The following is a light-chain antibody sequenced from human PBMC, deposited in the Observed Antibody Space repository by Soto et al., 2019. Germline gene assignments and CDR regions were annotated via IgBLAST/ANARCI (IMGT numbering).Light chain of an antibody. V-gene: IGKV1-5*01. CDR3: QQYNSYSWT. CDR2: DAS. CDR1: QSISSW. Sequence: DIQMTQSPSTLSASVGDRVTITCRASQSISSWLSWYQQKPGKAPKLLIYDASSLESGVPSRFSGSGSGTEFTLTISSLQPDDFATYYCQQYNSYSWTFGQGTTGDIK. J-gene: IGKJ1*01.